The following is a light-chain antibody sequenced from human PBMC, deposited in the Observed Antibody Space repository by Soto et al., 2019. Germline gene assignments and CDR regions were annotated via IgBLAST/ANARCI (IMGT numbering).Light chain of an antibody. CDR2: DVS. Sequence: QSALTQPASVSGSPGQSITISCTGTSSDVGGYNYVSWYQQHPGKAPKLMIYDVSARPSGVSNRFSVSKSGNTASLTISGLQAEDEADYYCSSYTGNVVFGGGTKVTVL. J-gene: IGLJ2*01. CDR3: SSYTGNVV. V-gene: IGLV2-14*01. CDR1: SSDVGGYNY.